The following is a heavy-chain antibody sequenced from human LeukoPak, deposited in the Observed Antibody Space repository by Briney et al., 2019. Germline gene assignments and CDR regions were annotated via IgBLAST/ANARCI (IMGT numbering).Heavy chain of an antibody. CDR3: ARGYASMDRTIAY. CDR1: GFTFSDYY. J-gene: IGHJ4*02. Sequence: KAGGSLRLSCTASGFTFSDYYMSWIRQAPGKGLEWVSFISSSGSTIYYADSVKGRFTISRDNAKKSLSLQMKSLRAEDTAVYYCARGYASMDRTIAYWGQGTLVTVSS. CDR2: ISSSGSTI. D-gene: IGHD3-10*01. V-gene: IGHV3-11*01.